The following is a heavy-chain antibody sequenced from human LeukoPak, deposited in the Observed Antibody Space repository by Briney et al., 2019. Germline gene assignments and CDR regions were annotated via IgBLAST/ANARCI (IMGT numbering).Heavy chain of an antibody. J-gene: IGHJ4*02. CDR3: GKGGRDSDY. CDR1: GFTFSSYS. CDR2: INSGGTP. V-gene: IGHV3-23*01. D-gene: IGHD5-12*01. Sequence: GGSLRLSCAASGFTFSSYSMSWVRQAPGKGLEWVSAINSGGTPYYADSVKGRVTISRDNSKSTVYLQLSTLRADDTAIYYCGKGGRDSDYWGQGTLVTVSS.